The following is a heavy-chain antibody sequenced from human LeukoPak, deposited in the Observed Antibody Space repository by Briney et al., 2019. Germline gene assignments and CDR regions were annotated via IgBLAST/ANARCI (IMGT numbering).Heavy chain of an antibody. Sequence: GGSLRLSCAASGFTVSSNYMTWVRQAPGKGPEWVSVIYSGGSTYYADSVKGRFTISRDNSKNTLYLQMNSLRAEDTAVYYCAIDPGPVVSAATCWGQGTLVTVSS. CDR3: AIDPGPVVSAATC. CDR1: GFTVSSNY. V-gene: IGHV3-66*02. J-gene: IGHJ4*02. D-gene: IGHD2-2*01. CDR2: IYSGGST.